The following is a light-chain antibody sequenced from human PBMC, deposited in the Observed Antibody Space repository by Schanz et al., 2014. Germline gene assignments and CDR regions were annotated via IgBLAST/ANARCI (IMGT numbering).Light chain of an antibody. CDR1: SSNIGSNN. CDR2: SNN. Sequence: QSVLTQPPSASGTPGQRVTISCSGSSSNIGSNNVNWYQQLPGTAPKLLIYSNNQRPSGVPDRFSGSKSGTSASLAISGLQSEDEADYYCSSYGGSNFVVFGGGTKLTVL. J-gene: IGLJ2*01. CDR3: SSYGGSNFVV. V-gene: IGLV1-44*01.